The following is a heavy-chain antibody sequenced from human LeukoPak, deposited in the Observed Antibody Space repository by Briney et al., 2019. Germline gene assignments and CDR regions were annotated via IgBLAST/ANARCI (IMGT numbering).Heavy chain of an antibody. V-gene: IGHV3-11*01. CDR1: GFTFSDYY. Sequence: PGGSLRLSCAASGFTFSDYYMSWIRQAPGKGLEWVSYISSSGSTIYYADSVKGRFTISRDNAKNSLYLQMNSLRAEDTAVYYCARDREWELPLDAFDIWGQGTMVTVSS. CDR3: ARDREWELPLDAFDI. CDR2: ISSSGSTI. J-gene: IGHJ3*02. D-gene: IGHD1-26*01.